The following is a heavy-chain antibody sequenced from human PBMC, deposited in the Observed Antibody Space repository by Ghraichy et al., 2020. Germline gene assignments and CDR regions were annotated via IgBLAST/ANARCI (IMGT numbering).Heavy chain of an antibody. J-gene: IGHJ3*01. V-gene: IGHV3-66*01. Sequence: GVLRLSCAVSGFTVSDYYMSWVRQAPGKGLDWVSLIYNDGSTYYADSVKGRFTISRDNSKNTLYLQMNSLRAEDTALYYCATEGAFDVWGQGTMVTVSS. CDR1: GFTVSDYY. CDR2: IYNDGST. CDR3: ATEGAFDV.